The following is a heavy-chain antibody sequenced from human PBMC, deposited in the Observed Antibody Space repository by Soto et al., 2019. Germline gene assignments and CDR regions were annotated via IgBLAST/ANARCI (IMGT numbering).Heavy chain of an antibody. D-gene: IGHD2-2*01. CDR1: GFTFSDHY. CDR3: ARANIVLVPAAILAGMDV. Sequence: PGGSLRLSCAASGFTFSDHYMDWVRQAPGKGLEWVGRTRNKANSYTTEYAASVKGRFTISRDDSKNSLYLQMNSLKTEDTAVYYCARANIVLVPAAILAGMDVWGQGTTVTVSS. CDR2: TRNKANSYTT. V-gene: IGHV3-72*01. J-gene: IGHJ6*02.